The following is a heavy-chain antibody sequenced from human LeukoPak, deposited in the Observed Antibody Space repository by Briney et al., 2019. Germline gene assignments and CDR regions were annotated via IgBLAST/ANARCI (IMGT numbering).Heavy chain of an antibody. V-gene: IGHV1-2*02. J-gene: IGHJ4*02. D-gene: IGHD5-18*01. Sequence: ASVKVSRKASGYTFTDYYLYWVRQAPGQGLEWMGWINPNSGGTNYAQKFQGRVTMTRDTSISTAYMELSRLRSDDTAVYYCARDGTSVMVDFDYWGQGTLVTVSS. CDR3: ARDGTSVMVDFDY. CDR2: INPNSGGT. CDR1: GYTFTDYY.